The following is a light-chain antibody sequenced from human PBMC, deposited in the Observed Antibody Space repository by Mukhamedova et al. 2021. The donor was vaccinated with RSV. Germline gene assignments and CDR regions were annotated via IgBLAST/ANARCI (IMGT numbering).Light chain of an antibody. Sequence: QSVSSNLAWYQQKPGQALRLLIYGASTRPTGIPARFSGSGSGTEFTLTISSMQSEDFALYYCPQPNNWPWAFGQVTKAEIK. CDR3: PQPNNWPWA. V-gene: IGKV3-15*01. J-gene: IGKJ1*01. CDR2: GAS. CDR1: QSVSSN.